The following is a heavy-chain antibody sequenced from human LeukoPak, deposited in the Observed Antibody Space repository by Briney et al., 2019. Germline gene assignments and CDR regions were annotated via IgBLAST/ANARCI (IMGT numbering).Heavy chain of an antibody. Sequence: ASMKVSCKASGYTFTGYYMHWVRQAPGQGLEWMGWINPNSGGTNYAQKFQGRVTMTRDTSISTAYMELSRLRSDDTAVYYCARGPDYDILTGYSSYYYMDVWGKGTTVTVYS. CDR1: GYTFTGYY. J-gene: IGHJ6*03. V-gene: IGHV1-2*02. D-gene: IGHD3-9*01. CDR3: ARGPDYDILTGYSSYYYMDV. CDR2: INPNSGGT.